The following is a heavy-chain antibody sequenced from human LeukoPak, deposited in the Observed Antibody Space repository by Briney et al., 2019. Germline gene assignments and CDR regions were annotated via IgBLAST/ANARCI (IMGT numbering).Heavy chain of an antibody. V-gene: IGHV4-38-2*01. CDR1: GYSINSAYY. CDR3: ARLTPGKNWFDP. D-gene: IGHD3-10*01. J-gene: IGHJ5*02. Sequence: SETLSLTCAVSGYSINSAYYWGWIRQPPGNGLEWIGSMYHSGITYYNPSLKSRVTISVDTSKNQFSLKLNSVTAADTAVYYCARLTPGKNWFDPWGQGTLVTVSS. CDR2: MYHSGIT.